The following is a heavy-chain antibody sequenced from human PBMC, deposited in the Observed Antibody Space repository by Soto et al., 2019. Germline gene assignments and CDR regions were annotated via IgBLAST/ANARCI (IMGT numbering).Heavy chain of an antibody. J-gene: IGHJ4*02. CDR2: IYPGDSDT. V-gene: IGHV5-51*01. CDR1: GYSFTSHW. CDR3: ARSDTAMEIFDY. D-gene: IGHD5-18*01. Sequence: PGESLKISCSVAGYSFTSHWIGWVRQMPGKGLEWMGIIYPGDSDTRYSPSFQGQVTISADKSISTAYLQWSSLKASDTAMYYCARSDTAMEIFDYWGQGTLVTVSS.